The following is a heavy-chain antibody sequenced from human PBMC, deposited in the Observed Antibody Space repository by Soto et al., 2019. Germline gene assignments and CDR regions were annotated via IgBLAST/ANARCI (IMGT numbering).Heavy chain of an antibody. D-gene: IGHD3-10*01. CDR1: GGSFSGYY. V-gene: IGHV4-34*01. CDR2: INHSGST. J-gene: IGHJ4*02. CDR3: ARALTGNDY. Sequence: SETLSLTCAVYGGSFSGYYWSWIRQPPGKGLEWIGEINHSGSTNYNPSLKSRVTISVDTSKNQFSLRLSSVTAADTAVYYCARALTGNDYWGQGTLVTVSS.